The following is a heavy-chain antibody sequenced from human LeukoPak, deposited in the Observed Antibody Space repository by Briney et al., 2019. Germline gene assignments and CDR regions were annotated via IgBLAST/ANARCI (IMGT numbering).Heavy chain of an antibody. CDR1: GGSFSGYY. CDR3: ARGGAVAAPFDY. Sequence: SETLSLTCAVYGGSFSGYYWSWIRQPPGKGLEWIGEINHSGSTNYNPSLKSRVTISVDTSKNQFSLKLSSVTAADTAVYYYARGGAVAAPFDYWGQGTLVTVSS. CDR2: INHSGST. J-gene: IGHJ4*02. V-gene: IGHV4-34*01. D-gene: IGHD6-19*01.